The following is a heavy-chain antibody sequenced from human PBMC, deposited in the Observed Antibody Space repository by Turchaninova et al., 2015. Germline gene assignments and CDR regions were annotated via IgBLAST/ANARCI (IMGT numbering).Heavy chain of an antibody. CDR2: IYHSGIT. J-gene: IGHJ4*02. V-gene: IGHV4-38-2*02. Sequence: QVQLQESGQGLVKPLATLYLHCAGYGYSISSVHYLGRVRQSPGKGLEWIGSIYHSGITAYNPSLNIRVPISVYTSKNQFSLRLSSVTAADTAVYYCARDRGSYYVLDYWGQGTLVTVSS. CDR3: ARDRGSYYVLDY. CDR1: GYSISSVHY. D-gene: IGHD1-26*01.